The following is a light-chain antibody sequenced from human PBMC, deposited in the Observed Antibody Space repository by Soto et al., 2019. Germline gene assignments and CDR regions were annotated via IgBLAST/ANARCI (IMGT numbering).Light chain of an antibody. V-gene: IGKV1-39*01. CDR1: QSISTY. CDR2: AAS. CDR3: QQSYSTPRT. Sequence: DIQMTQSPSSLSASVGDRVTITCRASQSISTYLNWYQQKVGKAPKLLIYAASSVQRGVPSRFSGRGSGTDFTLTIRSQQPEDFATYYCQQSYSTPRTFGQGTKLAI. J-gene: IGKJ2*02.